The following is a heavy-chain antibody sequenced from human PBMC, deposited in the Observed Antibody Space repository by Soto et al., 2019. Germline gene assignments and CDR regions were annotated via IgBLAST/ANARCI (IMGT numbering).Heavy chain of an antibody. Sequence: PLETLSLTCTVSGGSISSSSYYWGWIRQPPGKGLEWIGSIYYSGSTYYNPSLKSRVTISVDTSKNQFSLKLSSVTAADTAVYYCASTEYSSPWGYYYYGMDVWGQGTTVTVSS. V-gene: IGHV4-39*01. CDR3: ASTEYSSPWGYYYYGMDV. J-gene: IGHJ6*02. CDR2: IYYSGST. CDR1: GGSISSSSYY. D-gene: IGHD6-6*01.